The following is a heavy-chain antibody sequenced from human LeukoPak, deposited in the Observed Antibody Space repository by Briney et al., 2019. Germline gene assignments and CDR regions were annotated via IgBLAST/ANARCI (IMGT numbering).Heavy chain of an antibody. CDR1: GYTCTSYG. CDR2: ISAYNGNT. Sequence: GAPVKVSCKASGYTCTSYGISWVRQAPRQGREGIGWISAYNGNTNYPQKLQGRVTMTTDTSTSTAYMKLRSLRSDDTAVYSCAGPPFDYWGQGTLVTVSS. V-gene: IGHV1-18*04. J-gene: IGHJ4*02. CDR3: AGPPFDY.